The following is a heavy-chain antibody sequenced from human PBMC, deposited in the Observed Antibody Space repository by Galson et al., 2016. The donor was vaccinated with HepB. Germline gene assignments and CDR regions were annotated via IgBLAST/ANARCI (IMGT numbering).Heavy chain of an antibody. D-gene: IGHD3-9*01. CDR2: IIPVFGTT. V-gene: IGHV1-69*06. J-gene: IGHJ4*03. CDR1: GGTFSSHA. Sequence: SVKVSCKASGGTFSSHAISWVRQAPGQGLVWMGSIIPVFGTTTYARSFQGRVTITADKSTSTAYMELTGLRSDDTAIDYCARHNPDWDYFDYWGPGTLVTVSS. CDR3: ARHNPDWDYFDY.